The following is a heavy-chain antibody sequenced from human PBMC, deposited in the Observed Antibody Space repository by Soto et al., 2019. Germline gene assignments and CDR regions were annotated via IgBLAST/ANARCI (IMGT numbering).Heavy chain of an antibody. D-gene: IGHD6-25*01. CDR1: GFTFSSYA. J-gene: IGHJ4*02. Sequence: VQLLKSGGGLIQPGGSLRLSCVAYGFTFSSYAMNWVRQGPGTGLEWVAVIDSDDGKTYYANAVKGRFSISRDNSKNTLFLQMNSLRVEDTATYYCVKAGYTSGLLWGQGTLVTV. CDR2: IDSDDGKT. CDR3: VKAGYTSGLL. V-gene: IGHV3-23*01.